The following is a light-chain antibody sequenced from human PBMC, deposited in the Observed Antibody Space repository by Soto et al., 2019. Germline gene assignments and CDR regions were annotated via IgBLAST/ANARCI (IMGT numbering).Light chain of an antibody. J-gene: IGKJ2*01. CDR2: STS. CDR1: QSVGTN. Sequence: EVVMTQSPATLSVSPGERATLSCRASQSVGTNLAWYQQKPGQAPRLLIYSTSTRATGIPAKFSGSGFGTDFTLTIRSLQSEDFAVYYCQQYNNWPPYTFGQGTKLEIK. V-gene: IGKV3-15*01. CDR3: QQYNNWPPYT.